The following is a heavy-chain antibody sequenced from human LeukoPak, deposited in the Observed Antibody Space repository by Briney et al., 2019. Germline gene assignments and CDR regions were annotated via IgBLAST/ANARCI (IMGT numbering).Heavy chain of an antibody. CDR1: GFTFSSYA. CDR3: ARDLGYSYGSYYYGMDV. Sequence: QPGRSLRLSCAASGFTFSSYAMHWVRQAPGKGLEWVAAISYDGSNKYYADSVKGRFTISRDNSKNTLYLQMNSLRAEDTAVYYCARDLGYSYGSYYYGMDVWGQGTTVTVSS. V-gene: IGHV3-30-3*01. J-gene: IGHJ6*02. CDR2: ISYDGSNK. D-gene: IGHD5-18*01.